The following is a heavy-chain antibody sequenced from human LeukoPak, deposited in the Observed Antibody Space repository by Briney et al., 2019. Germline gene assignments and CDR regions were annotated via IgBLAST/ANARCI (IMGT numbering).Heavy chain of an antibody. CDR3: ARDSISGSYVHYDN. V-gene: IGHV7-4-1*02. Sequence: GASVKVSCRASGYTFNRYGMKWVRQAPGQGLEWMGWINTNTGNPTYAQGFTGRFVFSLDTSVSTAYLQINSLKAEDTAVYYCARDSISGSYVHYDNWGQGTLVTVSS. CDR1: GYTFNRYG. J-gene: IGHJ4*02. D-gene: IGHD1-26*01. CDR2: INTNTGNP.